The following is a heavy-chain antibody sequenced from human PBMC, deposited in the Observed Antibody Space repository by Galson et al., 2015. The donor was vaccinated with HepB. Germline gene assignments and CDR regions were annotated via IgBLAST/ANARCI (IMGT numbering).Heavy chain of an antibody. CDR1: GYTFTGYY. D-gene: IGHD1-26*01. J-gene: IGHJ6*02. Sequence: SVKVSCKASGYTFTGYYMHWVRQAPGQGLEWMGWTNPNSGGTNYAQKFQGRVTMTRDTSTSTAYMELRSLRSDDTAVYYCAREASWIKVGYYYYGMDVWGQGTTVTVSS. V-gene: IGHV1-2*02. CDR3: AREASWIKVGYYYYGMDV. CDR2: TNPNSGGT.